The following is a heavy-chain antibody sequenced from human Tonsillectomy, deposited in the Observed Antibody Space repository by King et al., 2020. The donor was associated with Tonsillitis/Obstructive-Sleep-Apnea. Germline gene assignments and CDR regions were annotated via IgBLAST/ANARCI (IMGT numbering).Heavy chain of an antibody. V-gene: IGHV3-30*03. D-gene: IGHD2-2*01. CDR1: GFTFSNYG. Sequence: QLVQSGGGVVQPGRSLRLSCAASGFTFSNYGMHWVRQAPGKGLEWVAVISYDGSNKYYADSVKGRFTISRDNSKNTLYLQMNSLRAEDTAVYYCARCSRTNCSLKHAFDIWGQGTMVTVSS. J-gene: IGHJ3*02. CDR2: ISYDGSNK. CDR3: ARCSRTNCSLKHAFDI.